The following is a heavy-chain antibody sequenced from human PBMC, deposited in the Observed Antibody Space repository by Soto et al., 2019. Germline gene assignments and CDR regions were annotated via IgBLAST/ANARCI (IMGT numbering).Heavy chain of an antibody. CDR1: GFTFTNHA. J-gene: IGHJ4*02. CDR3: ARGIQLWLRLFDC. CDR2: VSYDGGNK. Sequence: GGSLRLSCAASGFTFTNHAFHWVRQAPGKGLEWVAIVSYDGGNKYYADSVKGRFTISRDNSKNTVYLEMNSLRPEDTAVYYCARGIQLWLRLFDCWGQGTLVTVSS. V-gene: IGHV3-30-3*01. D-gene: IGHD5-18*01.